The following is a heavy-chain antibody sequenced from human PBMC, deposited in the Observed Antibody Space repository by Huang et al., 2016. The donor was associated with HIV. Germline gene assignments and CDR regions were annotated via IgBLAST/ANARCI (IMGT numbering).Heavy chain of an antibody. J-gene: IGHJ4*02. V-gene: IGHV4-34*01. D-gene: IGHD6-6*01. CDR3: ASGPHSARTLDF. Sequence: QVQLQQWGAGLLKPSETLSLTCAVYGGSFTGYSWSWFRQPPGEGLVWIGEIEHSASTNYNPSLESRVTMSVDTSKNQFSLKLIPVTAADTAMYYGASGPHSARTLDFWGQGTLVTVSS. CDR1: GGSFTGYS. CDR2: IEHSAST.